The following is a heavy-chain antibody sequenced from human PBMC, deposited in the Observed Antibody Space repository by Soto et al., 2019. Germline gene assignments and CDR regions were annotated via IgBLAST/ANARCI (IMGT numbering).Heavy chain of an antibody. CDR2: IFKSGNT. V-gene: IGHV4-39*01. CDR3: ASPGRCSSTSCSPSDAFDI. Sequence: SETLSLTCTVSGGSIGSSNYYWGWIRQPPGKGLQWIGSIFKSGNTYHNPSLKSRVTISVDTSKNQFSLKLGSVTAADTAVYYCASPGRCSSTSCSPSDAFDIWGQGTMVTVSS. D-gene: IGHD2-2*01. J-gene: IGHJ3*02. CDR1: GGSIGSSNYY.